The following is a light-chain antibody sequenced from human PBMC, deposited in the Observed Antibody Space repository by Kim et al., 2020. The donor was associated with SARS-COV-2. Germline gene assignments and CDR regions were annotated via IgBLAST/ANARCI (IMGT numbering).Light chain of an antibody. J-gene: IGKJ2*01. CDR2: DAS. Sequence: LSLGERATLSGRASQSLSVFLAWYQQKPGQAPRLLIYDASIRATGIPVRFSGSGSGTDFTLTITSLEPEDSAIYYCQQRSDWPEYTFGQGTKLEI. CDR1: QSLSVF. V-gene: IGKV3-11*01. CDR3: QQRSDWPEYT.